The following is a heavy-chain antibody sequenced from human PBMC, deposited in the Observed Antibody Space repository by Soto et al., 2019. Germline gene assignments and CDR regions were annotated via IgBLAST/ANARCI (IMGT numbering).Heavy chain of an antibody. CDR1: GGSLSSMSYY. CDR2: IYYGGSI. V-gene: IGHV4-39*01. D-gene: IGHD1-26*01. CDR3: ARQRGGSYYWYFDY. Sequence: SETLSLTCTVSGGSLSSMSYYWGWVRQPPGKGLEWIASIYYGGSIFYSPPLKSRATISIDTSKNKFSLKLTSVTAADTAVYYCARQRGGSYYWYFDYWGQGTLVTVS. J-gene: IGHJ4*02.